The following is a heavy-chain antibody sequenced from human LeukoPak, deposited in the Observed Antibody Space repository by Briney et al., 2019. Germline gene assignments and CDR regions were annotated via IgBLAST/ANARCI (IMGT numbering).Heavy chain of an antibody. Sequence: GGSLRLSCAASGFTFSSYAMSWVRQAPGKGLEWVSAISGSGGSTYYADSVKGRFTISRDNSKNTLYLQMNNLRAEDTAVYYCAARNYYDSHAFDIWGQGTMVTVSS. D-gene: IGHD3-22*01. CDR2: ISGSGGST. CDR3: AARNYYDSHAFDI. J-gene: IGHJ3*02. V-gene: IGHV3-23*01. CDR1: GFTFSSYA.